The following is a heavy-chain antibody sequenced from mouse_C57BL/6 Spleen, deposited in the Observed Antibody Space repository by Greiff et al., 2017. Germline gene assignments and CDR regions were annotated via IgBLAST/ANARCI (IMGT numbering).Heavy chain of an antibody. Sequence: QVQLKQSGAELVKPGASVKLSCKASGYTFTSYWMHWVKQRPGQGLEWIGMIHPNSGSTNYNEKFKSKATLTVDKSSNTAYMQLSILTSVVSAVYYCARPPITTVRDDYWGQGTTLTVSS. CDR1: GYTFTSYW. CDR2: IHPNSGST. D-gene: IGHD1-1*01. J-gene: IGHJ2*01. V-gene: IGHV1-64*01. CDR3: ARPPITTVRDDY.